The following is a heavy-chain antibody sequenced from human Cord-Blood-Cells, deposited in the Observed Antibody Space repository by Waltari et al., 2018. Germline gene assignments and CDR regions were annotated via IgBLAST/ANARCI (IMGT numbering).Heavy chain of an antibody. D-gene: IGHD3-22*01. J-gene: IGHJ3*02. CDR1: GFSLSTSGEG. CDR3: AHSGASYYDSSGYYAFDI. Sequence: QITLKESGPTLVKPTQTLTLTCTFSGFSLSTSGEGVGWIRQPPGKALEWLALIYWNDDKRYSPSLKGRLTITKDTSKNQVVLTMTNMDPVDTATYYCAHSGASYYDSSGYYAFDIWGQGTMVTVSS. CDR2: IYWNDDK. V-gene: IGHV2-5*01.